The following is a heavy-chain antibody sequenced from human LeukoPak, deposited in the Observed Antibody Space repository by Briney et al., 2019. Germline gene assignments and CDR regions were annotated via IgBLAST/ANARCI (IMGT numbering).Heavy chain of an antibody. D-gene: IGHD4-17*01. CDR2: IKGDESYT. CDR1: GFXYSRYW. V-gene: IGHV3-74*01. Sequence: PGGSLRLTCAASGFXYSRYWIHWVRQVPGKGLMWVARIKGDESYTFYADSVKGRFTISRDNAKNTLYLQMNSLRAEDTAVYYCASQADSAYGDYNWGQGTLVTVSS. CDR3: ASQADSAYGDYN. J-gene: IGHJ4*02.